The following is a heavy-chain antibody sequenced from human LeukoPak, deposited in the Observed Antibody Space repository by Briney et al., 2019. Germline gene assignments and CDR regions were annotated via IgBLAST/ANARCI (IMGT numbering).Heavy chain of an antibody. Sequence: PGGSLRLSCTASGFTFGSYAMTWVRQAPGKGLEWVSAISGNGGRTYYADSVKGRFTISRDNSKNTLYLQMNSLRAEDTAVYYCAKSYTSGWYDYDMDVWGQGTTVTVSS. V-gene: IGHV3-23*01. CDR2: ISGNGGRT. J-gene: IGHJ6*02. CDR1: GFTFGSYA. CDR3: AKSYTSGWYDYDMDV. D-gene: IGHD6-19*01.